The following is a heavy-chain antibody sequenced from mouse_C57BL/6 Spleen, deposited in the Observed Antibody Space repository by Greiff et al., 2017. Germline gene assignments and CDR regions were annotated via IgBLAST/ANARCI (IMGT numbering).Heavy chain of an antibody. CDR2: IDPETGGT. D-gene: IGHD2-4*01. J-gene: IGHJ4*01. CDR3: SGGYYEGGDYAMDY. Sequence: VQRVESGAELVRPGASVTLSCKASGYTFTDYEMHWVKQTPVHGLEWIGAIDPETGGTAYNQKFKGKAILTADKSSSTAYMELRSLTSEDSAVYYCSGGYYEGGDYAMDYWGQGTSVTVSS. CDR1: GYTFTDYE. V-gene: IGHV1-15*01.